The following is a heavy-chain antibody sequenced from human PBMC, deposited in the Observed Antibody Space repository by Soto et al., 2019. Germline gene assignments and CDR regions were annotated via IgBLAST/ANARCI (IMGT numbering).Heavy chain of an antibody. V-gene: IGHV3-48*03. CDR2: ISSSGDTI. D-gene: IGHD3-22*01. CDR1: EFTLSSYA. J-gene: IGHJ4*02. Sequence: GGSLRLSCAASEFTLSSYAMSWVRQAPGKGLEWVSYISSSGDTIYSADSVKGRFTISRDNAKNSLYLQMNRLRVEDTAVYYCAREPYYYDSSGYPGYFDFWGQGTLVTVS. CDR3: AREPYYYDSSGYPGYFDF.